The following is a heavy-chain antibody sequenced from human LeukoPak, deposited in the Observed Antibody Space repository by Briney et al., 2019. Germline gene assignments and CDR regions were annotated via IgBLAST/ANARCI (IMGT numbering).Heavy chain of an antibody. Sequence: ASVKVSCKVSGYTLTELSMHWVRQAPGKGLEWMGGFDPEDGETIYAQKFQGRVTMTTDTSTSTAYMELRSLRSDDTAVYYCARGPYGDIDYWGQGTLVTVSS. J-gene: IGHJ4*02. CDR3: ARGPYGDIDY. D-gene: IGHD4-17*01. CDR1: GYTLTELS. V-gene: IGHV1-24*01. CDR2: FDPEDGET.